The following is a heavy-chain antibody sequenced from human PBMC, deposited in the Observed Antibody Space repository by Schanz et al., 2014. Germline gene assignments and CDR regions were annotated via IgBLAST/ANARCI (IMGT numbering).Heavy chain of an antibody. V-gene: IGHV1-18*01. CDR2: ISAFDDKT. CDR1: GYSFTTYG. D-gene: IGHD4-17*01. Sequence: QVQLVQSAPEVKKPGASVKVSCKASGYSFTTYGLNWVRQAPGQGPEWMGWISAFDDKTDYAQNFQDRLIMTTNTTATTVYMELRGLRSDDAAVDYGAREATVITGGAFDVWGQGTMVTVSS. CDR3: AREATVITGGAFDV. J-gene: IGHJ3*01.